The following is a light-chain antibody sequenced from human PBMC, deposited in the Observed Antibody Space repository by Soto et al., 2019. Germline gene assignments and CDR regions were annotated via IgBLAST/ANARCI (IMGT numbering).Light chain of an antibody. V-gene: IGLV2-8*01. CDR2: EVS. Sequence: QSALTQPPSASGSPGQSVTISCTGTSSDVGGYNYVSLYQQHPGKAPELMIYEVSKRPSGVPDRFSGSKSGNTASLTVSGLQAEDEADYYCCSYAGSNNLVFGGGTKLTVL. J-gene: IGLJ2*01. CDR1: SSDVGGYNY. CDR3: CSYAGSNNLV.